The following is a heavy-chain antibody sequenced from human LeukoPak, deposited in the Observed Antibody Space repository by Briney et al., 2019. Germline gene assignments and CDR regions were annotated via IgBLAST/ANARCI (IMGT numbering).Heavy chain of an antibody. D-gene: IGHD3-10*01. CDR3: VKDRTGTYTLDY. V-gene: IGHV3-30-3*02. Sequence: GGSLRLSCAASGFIFSSYNMHWVRQAPGKGLEWVAFISDDGSRQHYADSVKGRFTISRDNSKNTLNLQMNSLRAEDTAVYYCVKDRTGTYTLDYWGQGTLVTVSS. CDR2: ISDDGSRQ. J-gene: IGHJ4*02. CDR1: GFIFSSYN.